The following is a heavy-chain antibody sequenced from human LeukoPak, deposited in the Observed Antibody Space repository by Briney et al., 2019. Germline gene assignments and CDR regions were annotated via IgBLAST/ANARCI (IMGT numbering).Heavy chain of an antibody. CDR2: IRIDGSSK. V-gene: IGHV3-30*02. CDR1: GFTFSNYA. Sequence: PGGSLRLSCEASGFTFSNYAMHWVRQAPGEGLEWLAFIRIDGSSKYYADFVKGRFTISRDNSKNTLYPQMNSLRPEDTALYYCARDQAGSGHYADYWGQGTLVTVSS. CDR3: ARDQAGSGHYADY. J-gene: IGHJ4*02. D-gene: IGHD3-10*01.